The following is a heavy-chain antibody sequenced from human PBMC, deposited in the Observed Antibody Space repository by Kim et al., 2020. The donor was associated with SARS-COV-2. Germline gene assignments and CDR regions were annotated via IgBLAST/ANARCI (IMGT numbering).Heavy chain of an antibody. Sequence: GGSLRLSCAVSGFTSTNYDMSWVRQAPGKGLEWVSTIRRSGGSTYCADSVKGRFTISRDNSKSTLYLQMNSLRADDTAVYYCAKSEFWSVARRDYFDYWG. CDR2: IRRSGGST. J-gene: IGHJ4*01. CDR1: GFTSTNYD. CDR3: AKSEFWSVARRDYFDY. D-gene: IGHD2-15*01. V-gene: IGHV3-23*01.